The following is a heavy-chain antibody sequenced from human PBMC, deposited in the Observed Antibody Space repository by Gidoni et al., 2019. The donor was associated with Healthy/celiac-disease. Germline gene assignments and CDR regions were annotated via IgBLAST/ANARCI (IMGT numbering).Heavy chain of an antibody. J-gene: IGHJ4*02. CDR3: ARHGGSSSSPFDY. D-gene: IGHD6-13*01. CDR2: IYPVDSYT. CDR1: GYSFTSYW. V-gene: IGHV5-51*01. Sequence: VQLLPSGAEANKPGESLTISCKGSGYSFTSYWIGWVRQRPGKGLECRGIIYPVDSYTRYSPSCQGQVTISADKSISTAYLQWSSRKASDTAMYYCARHGGSSSSPFDYWGQGTLVTVSS.